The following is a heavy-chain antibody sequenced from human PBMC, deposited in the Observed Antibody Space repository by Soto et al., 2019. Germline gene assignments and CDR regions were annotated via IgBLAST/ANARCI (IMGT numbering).Heavy chain of an antibody. CDR2: IVPVFGRG. CDR1: GDTFKNTA. J-gene: IGHJ1*01. Sequence: QVTLLQSGAEVRKPGSSVKVSCKTSGDTFKNTALSWVRQVPGQGLEWMGGIVPVFGRGNYPQKFQDRVTITADESTNTAYMELSSLRSEDSAIYFCALSVSGVDISDSSYGFWGQGTLVTVSS. CDR3: ALSVSGVDISDSSYGF. V-gene: IGHV1-69*01. D-gene: IGHD2-2*03.